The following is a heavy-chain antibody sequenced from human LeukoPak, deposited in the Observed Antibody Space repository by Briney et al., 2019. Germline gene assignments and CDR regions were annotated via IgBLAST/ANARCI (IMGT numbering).Heavy chain of an antibody. CDR2: INHSGST. Sequence: SETLSLTCAVYGGSFSGYYWSWIHQPPGKGLEWIGEINHSGSTNYNPSLKSRVTISVDTSKNQFSLKLSSVTAADTAVYYCARRYYGSGKLGYWGQGTLLTVSS. CDR3: ARRYYGSGKLGY. D-gene: IGHD3-10*01. CDR1: GGSFSGYY. J-gene: IGHJ4*02. V-gene: IGHV4-34*01.